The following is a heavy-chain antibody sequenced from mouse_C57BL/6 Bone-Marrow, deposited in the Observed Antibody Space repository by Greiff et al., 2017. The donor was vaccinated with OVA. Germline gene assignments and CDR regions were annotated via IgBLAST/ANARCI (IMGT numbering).Heavy chain of an antibody. CDR1: GYSFTGYY. CDR2: INPSTGGT. J-gene: IGHJ1*03. V-gene: IGHV1-43*01. D-gene: IGHD1-1*01. CDR3: EDSAITTVRYFDV. Sequence: VQLQQSGPELVKPGASVKISCKASGYSFTGYYMHWVKQSSEKSLEWIGEINPSTGGTSYNQKFKGKATLTVDKSSSTAYMQLKSLTSEDSAVYSGEDSAITTVRYFDVWGTGTTVTVSS.